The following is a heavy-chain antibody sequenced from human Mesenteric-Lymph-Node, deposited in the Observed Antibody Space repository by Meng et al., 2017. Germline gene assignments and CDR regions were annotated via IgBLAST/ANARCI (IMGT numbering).Heavy chain of an antibody. CDR1: GFTFNNFW. CDR2: INQDGSEK. D-gene: IGHD3-10*01. V-gene: IGHV3-7*01. CDR3: ARDLVGVNDDHY. Sequence: GESLKISCTASGFTFNNFWMTWVRQAPGKGLEWVANINQDGSEKYYVDSVKGRFTISRDNAKNSLYLQMNSLRADDTAVYYCARDLVGVNDDHYWGQGTLVTVSS. J-gene: IGHJ4*02.